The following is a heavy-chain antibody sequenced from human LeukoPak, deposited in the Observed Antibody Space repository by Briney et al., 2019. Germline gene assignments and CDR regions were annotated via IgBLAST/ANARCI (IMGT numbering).Heavy chain of an antibody. D-gene: IGHD1-1*01. CDR1: GFTFSHYW. CDR3: ANVMNWSFGS. V-gene: IGHV3-7*02. CDR2: IQPDGSYN. J-gene: IGHJ4*02. Sequence: GGSLRLSCAASGFTFSHYWMSWVRQAPGKGREWVATIQPDGSYNDYVDSVKGRFTISRDNAKNSLYLQMSSLRAEDTAVYYCANVMNWSFGSWGQGTLVTVSS.